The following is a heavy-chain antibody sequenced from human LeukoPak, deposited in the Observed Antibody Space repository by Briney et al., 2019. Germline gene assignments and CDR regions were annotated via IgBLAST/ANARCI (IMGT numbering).Heavy chain of an antibody. CDR3: ARDYGGSLDY. CDR2: IYYSGST. Sequence: SETLSLTCTVSGGSISSYCWSWIRQPPGKGLEWIGYIYYSGSTNYNPSLKSRVTISVDTSKNQFSLKLSSVTAADTAVYYCARDYGGSLDYWRQGTLVTVSS. D-gene: IGHD4-23*01. CDR1: GGSISSYC. V-gene: IGHV4-59*01. J-gene: IGHJ4*02.